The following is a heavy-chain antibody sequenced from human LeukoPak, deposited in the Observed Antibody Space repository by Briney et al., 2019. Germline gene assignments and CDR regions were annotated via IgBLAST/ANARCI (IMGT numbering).Heavy chain of an antibody. CDR3: ARDLRYYYGSGSPKTDY. CDR2: ISSSSSYI. J-gene: IGHJ4*02. CDR1: GFTFSSYS. D-gene: IGHD3-10*01. V-gene: IGHV3-21*01. Sequence: GGSLRLSCAASGFTFSSYSMNWVRQAPGKGLEWVSSISSSSSYIYYADSEKGRFTISRDNAKNSLYLQMNSLRAEDTAVYYCARDLRYYYGSGSPKTDYWGQGTLVTVSS.